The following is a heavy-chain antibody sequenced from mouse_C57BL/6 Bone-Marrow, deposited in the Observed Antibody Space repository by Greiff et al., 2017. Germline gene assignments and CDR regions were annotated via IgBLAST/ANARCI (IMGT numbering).Heavy chain of an antibody. J-gene: IGHJ3*01. V-gene: IGHV1-81*01. CDR1: GYTFPSYG. D-gene: IGHD2-4*01. CDR2: IYPRSGNT. Sequence: VQLLQSGAELARPGASVKLSCKASGYTFPSYGISWVKQRTGQGLEWIGEIYPRSGNTYYNEKFKGKATLTADNSSSTAYMELHSLTSEDSAVDFCARGDYDYDAIFAYWGQGTLVTVSA. CDR3: ARGDYDYDAIFAY.